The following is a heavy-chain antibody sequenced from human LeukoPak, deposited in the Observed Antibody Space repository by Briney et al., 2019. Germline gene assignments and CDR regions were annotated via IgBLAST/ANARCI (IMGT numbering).Heavy chain of an antibody. CDR2: INPNSGGT. D-gene: IGHD6-13*01. V-gene: IGHV1-2*02. CDR3: AKEVAVAGTGWLGSA. J-gene: IGHJ5*02. Sequence: GASVKVSCKASGYTFTGYYIHWVRQAPGQGLEWMGWINPNSGGTKYAQKFQGRVTMTRDTSITSAYLELSGLKSDGTAAYYCAKEVAVAGTGWLGSAWGQGTLVTVSS. CDR1: GYTFTGYY.